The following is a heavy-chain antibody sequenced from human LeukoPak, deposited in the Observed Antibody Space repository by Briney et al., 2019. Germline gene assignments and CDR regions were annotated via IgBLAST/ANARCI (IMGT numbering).Heavy chain of an antibody. CDR3: ARRYRHNWNYQDAFDY. D-gene: IGHD1-7*01. CDR2: IYYSGGT. Sequence: PSGTLSLTCTVSGGSISSSSYYWGWIRQPPGKGLEWIGSIYYSGGTYYNPSLKSRVTISVDTSNNQFSLKLSSVTAADTAVYYCARRYRHNWNYQDAFDYWGQGTLITVSS. V-gene: IGHV4-39*07. CDR1: GGSISSSSYY. J-gene: IGHJ4*02.